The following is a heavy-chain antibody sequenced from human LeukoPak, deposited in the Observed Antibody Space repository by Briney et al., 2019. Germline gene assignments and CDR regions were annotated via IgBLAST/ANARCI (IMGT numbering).Heavy chain of an antibody. V-gene: IGHV1-69*04. D-gene: IGHD6-19*01. CDR2: TIPILGIA. CDR1: GGTFSSYA. Sequence: EASVKVSCKASGGTFSSYAISWVRQAPGQGLEWMGRTIPILGIANYAQKFQGRVTTTADKSTSTAYMELSSLRSEDTAVYYCARERLAVAGAGFDPWGQGTLVTVSS. J-gene: IGHJ5*02. CDR3: ARERLAVAGAGFDP.